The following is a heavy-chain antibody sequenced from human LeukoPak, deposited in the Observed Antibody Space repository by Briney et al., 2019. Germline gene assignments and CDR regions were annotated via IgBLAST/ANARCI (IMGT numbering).Heavy chain of an antibody. CDR1: GYTFTSFG. CDR2: NSAYNGNT. CDR3: ARSSRGNYVGY. Sequence: ASAKVSLKASGYTFTSFGISWGRQDPGQGLEWMGWNSAYNGNTNFTQKLQGRVNMTTDTSPSTAYMELTSLRSDDTAVSPCARSSRGNYVGYWGQGTLVTVSS. J-gene: IGHJ4*02. D-gene: IGHD3-10*01. V-gene: IGHV1-18*01.